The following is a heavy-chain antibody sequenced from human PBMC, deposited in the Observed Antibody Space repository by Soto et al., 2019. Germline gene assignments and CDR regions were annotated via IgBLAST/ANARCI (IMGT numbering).Heavy chain of an antibody. J-gene: IGHJ4*02. Sequence: GGSLRLSCAASGFTFSSYSMNWVRQAPGKGLEWVSSISSSSSYIYYADSVKGRFTISRDNAKNSLYLQMNSLRAEDTAVYYCATATPRKGYDAFSFRRDWGQGTLVTVSS. CDR2: ISSSSSYI. CDR1: GFTFSSYS. CDR3: ATATPRKGYDAFSFRRD. D-gene: IGHD5-12*01. V-gene: IGHV3-21*01.